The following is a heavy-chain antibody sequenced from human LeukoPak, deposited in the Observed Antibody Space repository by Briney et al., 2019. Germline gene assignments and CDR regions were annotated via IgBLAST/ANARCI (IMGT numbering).Heavy chain of an antibody. CDR3: ARLGEITMVRGSGSHPGY. Sequence: ASVKVSCKASGYISIGYYMHWVRQAPGQGLEWMGWINPNSGGTNYAQKFQGRVTMSRDTSINTAYMELSRLRSDDTAVYYCARLGEITMVRGSGSHPGYWDQGTLVTVSS. CDR2: INPNSGGT. J-gene: IGHJ4*02. CDR1: GYISIGYY. D-gene: IGHD3-10*01. V-gene: IGHV1-2*02.